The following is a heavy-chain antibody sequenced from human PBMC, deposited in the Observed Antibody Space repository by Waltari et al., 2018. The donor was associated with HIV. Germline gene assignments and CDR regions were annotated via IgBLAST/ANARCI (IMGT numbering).Heavy chain of an antibody. Sequence: QVQLVQSGAAMKKPGASVKVSCKAYGYTFTSYGINWVRQAPGQGLEWMGWISAYNGNTDYAQKLQGRVTMTTDTSTSTAYMELRSLRSDDTAVYYCARDRTYYYASGNYYRALGYWGQGTLVTVSS. D-gene: IGHD3-10*01. V-gene: IGHV1-18*01. J-gene: IGHJ4*02. CDR3: ARDRTYYYASGNYYRALGY. CDR2: ISAYNGNT. CDR1: GYTFTSYG.